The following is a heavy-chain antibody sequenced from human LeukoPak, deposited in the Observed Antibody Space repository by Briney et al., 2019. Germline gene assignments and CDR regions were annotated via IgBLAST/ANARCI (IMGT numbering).Heavy chain of an antibody. J-gene: IGHJ5*02. Sequence: SQTLSLTCAISGDSVSSNSAAWNWIRRSPSRGLEWLGRTYYRSKWYNDYAVSVKSRITINPDTSKNQFSLQLNSVTPEDTAVYYCARGQSVAATTGYWFDPWGQGTLVTVSS. V-gene: IGHV6-1*01. CDR2: TYYRSKWYN. CDR3: ARGQSVAATTGYWFDP. D-gene: IGHD2-15*01. CDR1: GDSVSSNSAA.